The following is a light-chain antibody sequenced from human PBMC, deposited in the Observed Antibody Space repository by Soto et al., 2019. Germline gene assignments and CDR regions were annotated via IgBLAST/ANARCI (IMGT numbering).Light chain of an antibody. J-gene: IGLJ1*01. V-gene: IGLV2-14*01. CDR1: SSDVGDYNY. Sequence: QSALTQPASVSGSPGQSITISRTGTSSDVGDYNYVSWYQQQPGKAPKVMIYDVSNRPSGVSNRFSGSKSGNTASLTISGLQAEDEADYYCSSYTSSSTLVFGTGTKGTVL. CDR3: SSYTSSSTLV. CDR2: DVS.